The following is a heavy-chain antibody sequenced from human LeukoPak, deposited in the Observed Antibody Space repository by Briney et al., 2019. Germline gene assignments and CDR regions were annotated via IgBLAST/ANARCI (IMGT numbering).Heavy chain of an antibody. Sequence: ASVKVSCQASGSTFTSYAMNWVRPAPGQGLEWMGWVNTNTGNPTYAQGFAGRFVFSLDTSVSTAYLQISSLKAEDTAVYYCARDKAPYYYGSGSYLGAIDYWGQGTLVTVSS. CDR3: ARDKAPYYYGSGSYLGAIDY. V-gene: IGHV7-4-1*02. CDR2: VNTNTGNP. D-gene: IGHD3-10*01. CDR1: GSTFTSYA. J-gene: IGHJ4*02.